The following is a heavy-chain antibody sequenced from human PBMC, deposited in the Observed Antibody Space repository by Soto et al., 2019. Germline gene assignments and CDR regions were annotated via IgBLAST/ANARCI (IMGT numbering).Heavy chain of an antibody. CDR2: INAGNGNT. J-gene: IGHJ5*02. Sequence: AAVKVSCKASGYTFTSSTIDWVRQAPGQRLEWMGWINAGNGNTKYSQKLQGRVTITRDTSASTVFIELSSLTSEDTALYYCARGQGNSGYDPLDVWGLGTPVTVPP. CDR1: GYTFTSST. V-gene: IGHV1-3*01. CDR3: ARGQGNSGYDPLDV. D-gene: IGHD5-12*01.